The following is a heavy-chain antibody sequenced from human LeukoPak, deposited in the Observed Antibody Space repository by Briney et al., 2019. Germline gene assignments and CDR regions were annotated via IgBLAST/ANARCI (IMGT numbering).Heavy chain of an antibody. D-gene: IGHD6-13*01. CDR2: INPNSGGT. V-gene: IGHV1-2*02. CDR1: GYTFTGYY. CDR3: ARGKWYSSSWYCDY. Sequence: ASVKVSCKASGYTFTGYYMHWVRQGPGQGLEWMGWINPNSGGTNYAQKFQGRVTMTRDTSISTAYMELSRLRSDDTAVYYCARGKWYSSSWYCDYWGQGTLVTVSS. J-gene: IGHJ4*02.